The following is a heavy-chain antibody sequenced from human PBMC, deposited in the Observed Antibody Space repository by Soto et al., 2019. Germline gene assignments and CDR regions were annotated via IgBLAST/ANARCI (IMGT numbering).Heavy chain of an antibody. Sequence: GGSLRLSCSASGFTFSSYAMHWVRQAPGKGLEYVSAISSNGGSTYYANSVKGRFNISSDNSKNTMYLQMSSLRAEDTAVYYCVKSLIGNYDAFDIWGQGTMVTVSS. D-gene: IGHD1-7*01. CDR3: VKSLIGNYDAFDI. CDR2: ISSNGGST. V-gene: IGHV3-64D*06. J-gene: IGHJ3*02. CDR1: GFTFSSYA.